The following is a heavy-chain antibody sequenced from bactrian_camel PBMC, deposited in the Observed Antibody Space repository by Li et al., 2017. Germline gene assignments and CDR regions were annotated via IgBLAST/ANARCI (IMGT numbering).Heavy chain of an antibody. V-gene: IGHV3-2*01. CDR1: GFTFSSYV. CDR2: INRDGSSA. CDR3: GRNDGSWSVGV. Sequence: HVQLVESGGGLVQPGGSLRLSCAASGFTFSSYVMSWVRQAPGKGLEWVSSINRDGSSAVYTDSVKGRFTISRDNAKNTLYLQLNDLQPEDTAVYYCGRNDGSWSVGVWGQGTQVTVS. J-gene: IGHJ6*01. D-gene: IGHD6*01.